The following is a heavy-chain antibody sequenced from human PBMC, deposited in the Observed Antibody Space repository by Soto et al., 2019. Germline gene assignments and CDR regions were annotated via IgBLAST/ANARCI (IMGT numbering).Heavy chain of an antibody. J-gene: IGHJ4*02. Sequence: QVQLVQSGAEVKKPGASVKGSCKASGYTFTSYGISWVRQAPGQGLEWMGWISAYNGNTNYAQKLQGRVTMTTDTSTSTAYMELRSLRSDDTAVYYCAREDTAMGKTVTRGYWGQGTLVTVSS. V-gene: IGHV1-18*01. CDR2: ISAYNGNT. D-gene: IGHD5-18*01. CDR1: GYTFTSYG. CDR3: AREDTAMGKTVTRGY.